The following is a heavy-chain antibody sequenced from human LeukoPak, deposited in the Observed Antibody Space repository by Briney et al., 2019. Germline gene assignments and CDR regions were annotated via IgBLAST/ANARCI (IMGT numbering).Heavy chain of an antibody. D-gene: IGHD6-13*01. CDR3: ARADSSSWYYEK. CDR1: GGSISSGGYS. Sequence: SQTLSLTCAVSGGSISSGGYSWSWIRQPPGKGLEWIGYIYHSGSTYYNPSLKSRVTISVDRSKNQFSLKLSSVTAADTAVYYCARADSSSWYYEKWGQGTLVTVSS. V-gene: IGHV4-30-2*01. CDR2: IYHSGST. J-gene: IGHJ4*02.